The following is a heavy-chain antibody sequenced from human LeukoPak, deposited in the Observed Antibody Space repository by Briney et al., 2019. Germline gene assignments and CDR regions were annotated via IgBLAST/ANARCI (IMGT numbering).Heavy chain of an antibody. J-gene: IGHJ6*02. Sequence: PGGSLRLSCAASGFTFSSYAMSWVRQAPGKGLEWVSAISGSGGSTYYADSVKGRFTISRDNSKNTLYLQMNSLRDEDTAVYFCVRLTGYCSGGSCAMDVWGQGTTVTVSS. CDR3: VRLTGYCSGGSCAMDV. V-gene: IGHV3-23*01. CDR1: GFTFSSYA. D-gene: IGHD2-15*01. CDR2: ISGSGGST.